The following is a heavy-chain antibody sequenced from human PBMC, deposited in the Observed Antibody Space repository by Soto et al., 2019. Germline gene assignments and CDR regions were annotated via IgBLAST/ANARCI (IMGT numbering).Heavy chain of an antibody. V-gene: IGHV4-31*02. D-gene: IGHD2-21*02. CDR3: AREGVVTANYFDY. CDR1: GGSISSGGYY. J-gene: IGHJ4*02. CDR2: IYYSGST. Sequence: LCGGSISSGGYYWSWIRQQPGKGLEWIGYIYYSGSTYYNPSLKSRVTISVDTSKNQFSLKLSSVTAADTAVYYCAREGVVTANYFDYWGQGTLVTVSS.